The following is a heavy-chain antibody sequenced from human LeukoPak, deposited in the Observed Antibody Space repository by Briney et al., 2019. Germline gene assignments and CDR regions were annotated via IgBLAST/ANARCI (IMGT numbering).Heavy chain of an antibody. Sequence: SETLSLTCTVSGGSISSYYWSWIRQPPGKGLECIGYIYYSGSTNYNPSLKSRVTISVDTSKNQLSLKLSSVTAADTAVYYCARDPYDSSGYYGGDAFDIWGQGTMVTVSS. J-gene: IGHJ3*02. CDR3: ARDPYDSSGYYGGDAFDI. D-gene: IGHD3-22*01. CDR1: GGSISSYY. CDR2: IYYSGST. V-gene: IGHV4-59*01.